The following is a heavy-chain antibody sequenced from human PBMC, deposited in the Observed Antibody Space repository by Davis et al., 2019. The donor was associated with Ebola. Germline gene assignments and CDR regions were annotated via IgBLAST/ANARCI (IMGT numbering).Heavy chain of an antibody. J-gene: IGHJ2*01. CDR3: ARGVAGYWYFDL. CDR1: AFTVSSTY. CDR2: IFRSGNT. V-gene: IGHV3-53*01. D-gene: IGHD6-19*01. Sequence: GESLKISCAASAFTVSSTYMGWVRQPPGKWLECVSVIFRSGNTYYAHSVKGRFTLSRDNSKNTLSLQMNSLRVEDTAVYYCARGVAGYWYFDLWGRGTLVTVSS.